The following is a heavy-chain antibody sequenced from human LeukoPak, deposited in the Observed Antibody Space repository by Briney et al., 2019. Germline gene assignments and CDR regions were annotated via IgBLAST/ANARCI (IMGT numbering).Heavy chain of an antibody. CDR2: ISGSGGST. CDR3: AKSLGYCSGGSCYSCCDFDY. V-gene: IGHV3-23*01. CDR1: GFTFSSYA. J-gene: IGHJ4*02. D-gene: IGHD2-15*01. Sequence: GGSLRLSCAASGFTFSSYAMSWVRQAPGKGLEWVSAISGSGGSTYYADSVKGRFTISRDNSKNTLYLQINSLRAEDTAVYYCAKSLGYCSGGSCYSCCDFDYWGQGTLVTVSS.